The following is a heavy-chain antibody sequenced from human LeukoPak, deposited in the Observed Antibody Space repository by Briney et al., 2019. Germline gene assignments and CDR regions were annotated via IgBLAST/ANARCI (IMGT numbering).Heavy chain of an antibody. CDR1: GFTFSSYA. CDR3: ARAVTYYYDSSGYRYYYYMDV. Sequence: QPGGSLRLSCAASGFTFSSYAMSWVRPAPGKGLEWVGLTRNKANSYTTEYAASVKGRFTISRDDSKNSLYLQMNSLKTEDTAVYYCARAVTYYYDSSGYRYYYYMDVWGKGTTVTVSS. V-gene: IGHV3-72*01. CDR2: TRNKANSYTT. D-gene: IGHD3-22*01. J-gene: IGHJ6*03.